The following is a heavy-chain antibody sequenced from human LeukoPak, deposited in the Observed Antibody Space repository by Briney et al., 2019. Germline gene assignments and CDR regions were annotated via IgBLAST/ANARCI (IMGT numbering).Heavy chain of an antibody. J-gene: IGHJ4*02. D-gene: IGHD6-19*01. CDR3: ARAGSGWSFDY. CDR1: GGSISSYY. V-gene: IGHV4-59*01. CDR2: NSYSGHT. Sequence: SETLSLTCTVSGGSISSYYWTWIRQPPGKGLEWIGYNSYSGHTNYNPSLKSRVTISVDMSKKQFALKLSSVTAADTAVYYCARAGSGWSFDYWGQGNLVTVSS.